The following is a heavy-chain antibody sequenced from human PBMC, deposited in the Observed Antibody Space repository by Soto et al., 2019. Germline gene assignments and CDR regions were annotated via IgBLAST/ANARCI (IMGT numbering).Heavy chain of an antibody. D-gene: IGHD6-19*01. Sequence: SLSLTCAVHGGSFSCYIWTWIRQPPGKGLQWIGQINHSGSTYYNPSLRSRVSISVYTSNDQFSLELTSVTAADTAVYYCASAFGGWPPDSWGQGTLVTVSS. CDR1: GGSFSCYI. CDR2: INHSGST. CDR3: ASAFGGWPPDS. V-gene: IGHV4-34*01. J-gene: IGHJ4*02.